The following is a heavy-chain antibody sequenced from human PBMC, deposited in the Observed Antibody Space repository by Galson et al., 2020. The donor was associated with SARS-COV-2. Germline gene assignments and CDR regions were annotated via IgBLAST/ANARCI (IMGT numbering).Heavy chain of an antibody. CDR1: GFTFSSHV. CDR2: ISYDGSNT. V-gene: IGHV3-30-3*01. CDR3: ARKDRYTSGWYLGADAFDI. Sequence: GGSLRLSCAGSGFTFSSHVMHWVRQAPGKALAWVAVISYDGSNTYNADSVKGRFTISRDNSKNTLYLQMNSLRPEDTAVYYCARKDRYTSGWYLGADAFDIWGQGTMVTVSS. J-gene: IGHJ3*02. D-gene: IGHD6-19*01.